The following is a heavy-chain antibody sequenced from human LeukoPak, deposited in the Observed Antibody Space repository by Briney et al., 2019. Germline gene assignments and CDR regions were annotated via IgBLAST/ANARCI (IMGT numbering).Heavy chain of an antibody. V-gene: IGHV3-23*01. CDR3: AKQMGLITIFGVVIMVEAFGI. D-gene: IGHD3-3*01. CDR1: GLTFSNYA. J-gene: IGHJ3*02. Sequence: PGGSLRLSCAASGLTFSNYAMSWVRQAPGKGLEWVSTTSGSGGRTYYADSVKGRFTISRDNSKNTLYLQMNSLRAEDTAVYYCAKQMGLITIFGVVIMVEAFGIWGQGTMVTVSS. CDR2: TSGSGGRT.